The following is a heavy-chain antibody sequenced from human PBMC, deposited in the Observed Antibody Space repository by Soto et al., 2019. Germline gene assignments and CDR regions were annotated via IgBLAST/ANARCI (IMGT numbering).Heavy chain of an antibody. J-gene: IGHJ4*02. D-gene: IGHD3-3*01. V-gene: IGHV3-30-3*01. CDR1: GFTFSSCA. CDR2: ISYDGSNK. Sequence: QVQLVKSGGGVVQPGRSLRLSCAASGFTFSSCAMHWVRQAPGKGLEWVALISYDGSNKYYADSVKGRFTISRDNSKNTLYLQMNSLRAEDTAVYYCARDKRDLRFLEWSYYFDYWGQGTLVTVFS. CDR3: ARDKRDLRFLEWSYYFDY.